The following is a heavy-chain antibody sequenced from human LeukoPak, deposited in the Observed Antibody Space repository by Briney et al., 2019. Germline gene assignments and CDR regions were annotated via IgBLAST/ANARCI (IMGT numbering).Heavy chain of an antibody. CDR3: ARGSGVPAATSYFDY. J-gene: IGHJ4*02. V-gene: IGHV4-59*01. D-gene: IGHD2-2*01. Sequence: PSETLSLTCTVSGGSISSYYWSWIRQPPGKGLEWIGYIYYSGSTNYNPSLKSRVTISVDTSKNQFSLKLRSVTAADTAVYYCARGSGVPAATSYFDYWGQGTLVTVSS. CDR1: GGSISSYY. CDR2: IYYSGST.